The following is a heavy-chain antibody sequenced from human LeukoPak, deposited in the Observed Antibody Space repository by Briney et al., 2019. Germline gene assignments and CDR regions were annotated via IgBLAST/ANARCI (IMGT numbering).Heavy chain of an antibody. CDR3: ARTGGGVGWFGTIDS. CDR2: IYTSGAA. D-gene: IGHD1-14*01. J-gene: IGHJ4*02. V-gene: IGHV4-61*09. CDR1: GGSISSGSYY. Sequence: PSQTLSLTCTVSGGSISSGSYYWTWLRQPAGQGLEWIGHIYTSGAASYNPSLQSRVTISVTTSKHEFSLKLTSLTAADTAVYYCARTGGGVGWFGTIDSWGQGTLVTVSS.